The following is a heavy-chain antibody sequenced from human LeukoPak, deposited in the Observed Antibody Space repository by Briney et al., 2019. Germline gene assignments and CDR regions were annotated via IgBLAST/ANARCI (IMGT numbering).Heavy chain of an antibody. CDR1: AGSISSYY. CDR3: ASGAVAGGWYSDL. D-gene: IGHD6-19*01. J-gene: IGHJ2*01. Sequence: SETLSLTCTVSAGSISSYYWSWIRRPPGKGLEWIGYIYYSGSTNYNPSLKSRVTISVDTSKNQFSLKLSSVTAADTAVYYCASGAVAGGWYSDLCGRGTLVTVSS. CDR2: IYYSGST. V-gene: IGHV4-59*01.